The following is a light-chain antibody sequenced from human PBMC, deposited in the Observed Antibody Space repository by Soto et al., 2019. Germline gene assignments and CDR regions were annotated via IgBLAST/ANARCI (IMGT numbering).Light chain of an antibody. Sequence: DIQMTQSPSTLSASVGDRVTITCRASQSFSSWLAWYQQKPGKAPKLLIYDASSLKSGVPSRFSGSGSGTEFTLTISSLQPDDFATYYCQQYNSYSEAFGQGTKVDIK. CDR3: QQYNSYSEA. V-gene: IGKV1-5*01. J-gene: IGKJ1*01. CDR1: QSFSSW. CDR2: DAS.